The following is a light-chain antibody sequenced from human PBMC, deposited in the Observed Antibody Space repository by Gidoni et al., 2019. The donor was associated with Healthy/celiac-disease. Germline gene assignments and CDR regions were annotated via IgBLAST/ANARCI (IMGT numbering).Light chain of an antibody. CDR2: AAS. J-gene: IGKJ1*01. Sequence: EIQMTQSPSSLSASVGDRVTITCRASQGISNYLAWYQQKPGKVPQLLFYAASTLQSGVPSRFSGSGSGTDFTLTISSLQPEDVATYYCQKYNIAPRTFGQGTKVEIK. V-gene: IGKV1-27*01. CDR1: QGISNY. CDR3: QKYNIAPRT.